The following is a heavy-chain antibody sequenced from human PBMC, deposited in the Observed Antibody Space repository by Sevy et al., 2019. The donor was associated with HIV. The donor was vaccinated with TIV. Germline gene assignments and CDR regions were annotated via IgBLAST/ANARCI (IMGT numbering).Heavy chain of an antibody. J-gene: IGHJ6*02. CDR3: SRDIAARPGMDV. CDR2: IIPIFGTA. V-gene: IGHV1-69*13. CDR1: GGTFSSYA. Sequence: SVKVSCKASGGTFSSYAISWVRQAPGQGLEWMGGIIPIFGTANYAQKFQGRVTITADESTSTAYMELSSLRSEDTAVYYCSRDIAARPGMDVWGQGTTVTVSS. D-gene: IGHD6-6*01.